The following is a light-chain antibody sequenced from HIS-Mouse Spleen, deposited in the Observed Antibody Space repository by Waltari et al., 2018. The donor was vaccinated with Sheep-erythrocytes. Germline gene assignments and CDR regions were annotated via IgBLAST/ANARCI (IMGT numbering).Light chain of an antibody. CDR1: SSDVGSYNL. Sequence: QSALTQPASVSGSPGQSITISCTGTSSDVGSYNLVSWYQQHPGKAPKLMIYEGNKRPSGVSNRFSCSKSGNTASLTISGLQAEDEADYYCCSYVGSSTYWVFGGGTKLTVL. J-gene: IGLJ3*02. CDR3: CSYVGSSTYWV. CDR2: EGN. V-gene: IGLV2-23*01.